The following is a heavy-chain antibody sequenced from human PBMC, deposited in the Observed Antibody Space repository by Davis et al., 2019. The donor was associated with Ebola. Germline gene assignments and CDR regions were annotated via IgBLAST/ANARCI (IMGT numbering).Heavy chain of an antibody. CDR3: AKRWQVRYFGY. Sequence: GESLKISCAASGFTFRSYWMSWVRQSPGKGLEWVSSISDSTGATYYTDSVKGRFTVSRDNSKNTVDLHMNSLRVEDTAVYYCAKRWQVRYFGYWGQGTLVTVSS. V-gene: IGHV3-23*01. CDR2: ISDSTGAT. CDR1: GFTFRSYW. J-gene: IGHJ4*02. D-gene: IGHD4-23*01.